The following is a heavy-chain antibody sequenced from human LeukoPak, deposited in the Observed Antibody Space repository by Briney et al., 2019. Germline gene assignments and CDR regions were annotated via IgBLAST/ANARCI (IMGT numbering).Heavy chain of an antibody. Sequence: PGGSLRLSCVASGFPFSTYGMRWVRQAPGRGLEWVAVIWYDGSNKYYADSMKGRFTISRDNSKNTLYLQMNSLRPEDTAVYYCARAVGPFDYWGQGTLVTVSS. CDR2: IWYDGSNK. V-gene: IGHV3-33*01. CDR3: ARAVGPFDY. D-gene: IGHD1-26*01. J-gene: IGHJ4*02. CDR1: GFPFSTYG.